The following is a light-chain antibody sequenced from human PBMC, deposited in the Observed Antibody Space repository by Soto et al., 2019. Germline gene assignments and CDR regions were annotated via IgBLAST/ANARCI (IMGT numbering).Light chain of an antibody. J-gene: IGLJ1*01. Sequence: ALTQPASVSGSPGQSITISCTGTSSDVGTYNYVSWYQHHPGKAPKLIIYEVSNRPSGVSNRFSGSKSGSTASLTISGLQAEDEADYHCTSYTRDTALVFGTGTKVTVL. V-gene: IGLV2-14*01. CDR2: EVS. CDR3: TSYTRDTALV. CDR1: SSDVGTYNY.